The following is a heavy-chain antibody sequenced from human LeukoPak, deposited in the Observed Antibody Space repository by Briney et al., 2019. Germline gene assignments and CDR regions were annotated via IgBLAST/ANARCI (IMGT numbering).Heavy chain of an antibody. CDR3: ARETGDDAFDI. CDR2: INPNSGGT. Sequence: VASVKVSCKPSGYTFTAYYMYWVPQAPGQGLEWMGWINPNSGGTNYAQRFQGRVTMTRDTSISTAYMELSRLRSDDTAVYYCARETGDDAFDIWGQGTMVTVSS. CDR1: GYTFTAYY. V-gene: IGHV1-2*02. D-gene: IGHD2-8*02. J-gene: IGHJ3*02.